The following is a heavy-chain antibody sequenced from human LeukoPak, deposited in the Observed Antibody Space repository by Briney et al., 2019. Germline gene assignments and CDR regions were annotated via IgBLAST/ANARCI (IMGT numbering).Heavy chain of an antibody. CDR2: ITGDGTTT. Sequence: GGSLRLSCAASGFTFTSNAMTWVRQAPGKGLECVSAITGDGTTTYYADSVKGRFTISRDNSRYILYLQLNNLRAEDTAVYYCAKAYGTNGYYQLPIDFWGQGTLVTVSS. J-gene: IGHJ4*02. D-gene: IGHD3-22*01. CDR3: AKAYGTNGYYQLPIDF. CDR1: GFTFTSNA. V-gene: IGHV3-23*01.